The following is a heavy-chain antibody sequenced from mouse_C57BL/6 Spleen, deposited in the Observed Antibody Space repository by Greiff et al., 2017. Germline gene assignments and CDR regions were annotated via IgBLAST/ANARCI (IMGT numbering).Heavy chain of an antibody. D-gene: IGHD1-1*01. Sequence: VKLQESGPGLVQPSQSLSITCTVSGFSLTSYGVHWVRQSPGKGLEWLGVIWRGGSTDYNAAFMSRLSITKDNSTSQVFFKMNSLQADDTAIYYCAKNDYYGSSYWFAYWGQGTLVTVSA. CDR3: AKNDYYGSSYWFAY. CDR2: IWRGGST. V-gene: IGHV2-5*01. CDR1: GFSLTSYG. J-gene: IGHJ3*01.